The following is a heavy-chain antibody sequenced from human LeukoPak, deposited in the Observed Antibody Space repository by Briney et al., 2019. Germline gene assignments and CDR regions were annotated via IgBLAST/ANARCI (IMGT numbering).Heavy chain of an antibody. CDR3: ARVTGYVMEDYFDY. D-gene: IGHD6-13*01. V-gene: IGHV4-38-2*02. CDR2: VFHIGTT. Sequence: SETLSLTCTVSGYSVSSGHYWGWIRHSPGMALEWVGSVFHIGTTYYNPSLQSRVTISVDTSKNQFSLRLSSVTAADTAVYYCARVTGYVMEDYFDYWGQGTLVTVSS. CDR1: GYSVSSGHY. J-gene: IGHJ4*02.